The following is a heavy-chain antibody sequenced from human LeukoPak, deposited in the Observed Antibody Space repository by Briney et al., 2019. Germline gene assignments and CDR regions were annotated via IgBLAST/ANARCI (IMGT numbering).Heavy chain of an antibody. CDR1: GGTFSSYA. J-gene: IGHJ5*02. CDR2: IIPIFGTA. CDR3: ARSPPAALWFDP. Sequence: ASVKVSCKASGGTFSSYAISWVRQAPGQGLEWMGGIIPIFGTANYAQKFQGRVTITTDESTSTAYMELSSLRSEDTAVYYCARSPPAALWFDPWGQGTLVTVSS. V-gene: IGHV1-69*05. D-gene: IGHD2-2*01.